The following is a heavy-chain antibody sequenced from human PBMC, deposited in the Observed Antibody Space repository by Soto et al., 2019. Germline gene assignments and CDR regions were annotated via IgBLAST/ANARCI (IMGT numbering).Heavy chain of an antibody. CDR2: VNAGGGT. Sequence: PSETLSLTCEVYGGPFSGFYWNWLRQSPGKGLEWIGQVNAGGGTNYNPSLKSRVTISEDTSKNQSFLKLRSVTAADTAVYYCAREEVPQWFTKGYNGMDVWGQGTTVTVSS. D-gene: IGHD3-22*01. J-gene: IGHJ6*02. CDR1: GGPFSGFY. V-gene: IGHV4-34*01. CDR3: AREEVPQWFTKGYNGMDV.